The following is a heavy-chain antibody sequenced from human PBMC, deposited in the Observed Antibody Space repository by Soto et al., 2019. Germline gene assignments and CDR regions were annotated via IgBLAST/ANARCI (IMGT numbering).Heavy chain of an antibody. J-gene: IGHJ6*02. CDR3: ARDCGAVDDRNYYGMDV. V-gene: IGHV3-33*01. D-gene: IGHD1-1*01. Sequence: QPGGSLRLSCVASGFTFRNYGMHWVRQAPGKGLEWVAIIWYDGGIKYHADSVKGRFSISRDNSKNTLYLQVNSLRAENTAIYYCARDCGAVDDRNYYGMDVWGQGTTVTVSS. CDR1: GFTFRNYG. CDR2: IWYDGGIK.